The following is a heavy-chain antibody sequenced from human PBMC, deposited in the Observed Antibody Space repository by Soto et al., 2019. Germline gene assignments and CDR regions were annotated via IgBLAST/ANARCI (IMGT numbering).Heavy chain of an antibody. J-gene: IGHJ4*02. V-gene: IGHV4-30-4*01. Sequence: QVQLQESGPGLVKPSQTLSLTCTVSGGSISSGDYYCSWIRQPPGKGLGWIGYIYYSGSTYYNPSLKSRVTISVDTSKNQFSLKLSSVTAADTAVYYCARRCSGGSCYGVYFDYWGQGTLVTVSS. CDR1: GGSISSGDYY. D-gene: IGHD2-15*01. CDR2: IYYSGST. CDR3: ARRCSGGSCYGVYFDY.